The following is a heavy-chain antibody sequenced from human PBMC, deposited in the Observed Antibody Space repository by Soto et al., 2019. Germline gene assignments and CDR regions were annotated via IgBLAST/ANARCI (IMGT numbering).Heavy chain of an antibody. V-gene: IGHV1-69*06. D-gene: IGHD2-15*01. J-gene: IGHJ4*02. CDR1: GGTISTNV. Sequence: QVQLMQSGAEVKKPGSSVKVSCKASGGTISTNVISWVRQAPGQGLERMGEIMPIFAAPNNVHKFQGRLTITADTSTTTVYMELRSLTSEDTAVYFCATGARYCSGGSCYPDDWGQGTLVIVSS. CDR2: IMPIFAAP. CDR3: ATGARYCSGGSCYPDD.